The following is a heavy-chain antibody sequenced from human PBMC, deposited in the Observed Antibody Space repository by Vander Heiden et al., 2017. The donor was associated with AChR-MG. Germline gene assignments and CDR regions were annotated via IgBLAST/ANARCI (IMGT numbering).Heavy chain of an antibody. D-gene: IGHD3-22*01. CDR1: GYTFTSYD. CDR2: MNPNSGNT. CDR3: ARGIKGYYYDSSGPKDY. V-gene: IGHV1-8*01. J-gene: IGHJ4*01. Sequence: QVQLVQSGAEVKKPGASVKVSCKASGYTFTSYDINWVRQATGQGLEWMGWMNPNSGNTGYAQKFQGRVTMTRNTSISTAYMELSSLRSEDTAVYYCARGIKGYYYDSSGPKDYWGHGTLVTVSS.